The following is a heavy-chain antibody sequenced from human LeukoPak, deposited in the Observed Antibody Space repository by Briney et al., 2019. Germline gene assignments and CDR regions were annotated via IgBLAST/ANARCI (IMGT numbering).Heavy chain of an antibody. CDR1: GFTFSSYS. CDR3: ARVLDTAMSHYYYYYMDV. D-gene: IGHD5-18*01. Sequence: GGSLRLSCAASGFTFSSYSMNWVRQAPGKGLEWVSSISSSSSYIYYADSVKGRFTISRDNAKNSLYLQMNSLRAEDTALYYCARVLDTAMSHYYYYYMDVWGKGTTVTVSS. J-gene: IGHJ6*03. CDR2: ISSSSSYI. V-gene: IGHV3-21*04.